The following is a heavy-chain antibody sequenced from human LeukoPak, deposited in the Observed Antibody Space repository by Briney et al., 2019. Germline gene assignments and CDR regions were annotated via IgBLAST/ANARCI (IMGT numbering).Heavy chain of an antibody. CDR1: GGSISSGDYY. CDR2: IYYSGST. Sequence: SQTLSLTCTVSGGSISSGDYYWSWIRQPPGKGLEWIGYIYYSGSTSYNPSLKSRVTILVDTSKNQFSLKLSSMTAADTAVYYCASSEKDKVLRFLEWSPGFDYLGQGTLVNGSS. J-gene: IGHJ4*01. D-gene: IGHD3-3*01. CDR3: ASSEKDKVLRFLEWSPGFDY. V-gene: IGHV4-30-4*08.